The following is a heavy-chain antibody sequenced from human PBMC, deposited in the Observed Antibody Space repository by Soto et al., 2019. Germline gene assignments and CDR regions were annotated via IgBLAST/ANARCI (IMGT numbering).Heavy chain of an antibody. V-gene: IGHV1-69*08. J-gene: IGHJ4*02. CDR3: AREPYGDYSGY. D-gene: IGHD4-17*01. Sequence: QVQLVQSGAEVKKPGSSVKVSCKASGGTFSSYSINWVRQAPGQGLEWMGRITPILGIANYAQKFQGRVTITADKSTSTAYMERISLRSEDTAVYYCAREPYGDYSGYWGQGTLVTVSS. CDR2: ITPILGIA. CDR1: GGTFSSYS.